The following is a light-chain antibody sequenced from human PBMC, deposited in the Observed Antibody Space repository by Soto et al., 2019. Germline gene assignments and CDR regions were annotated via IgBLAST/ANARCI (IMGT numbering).Light chain of an antibody. CDR3: AAWDDNLSGFYV. V-gene: IGLV1-47*01. CDR1: ASTIGRNY. CDR2: RNS. Sequence: QSVRTQSPSASGTPGQRGTLSCSGSASTIGRNYVYWYQQLPGTAPKLLIYRNSQRPSGVPDRFSGSKSGTSASLAISGLRSEDEADYYCAAWDDNLSGFYVFGDGTKVTVL. J-gene: IGLJ1*01.